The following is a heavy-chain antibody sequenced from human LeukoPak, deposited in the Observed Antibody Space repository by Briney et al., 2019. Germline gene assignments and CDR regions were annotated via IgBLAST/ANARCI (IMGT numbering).Heavy chain of an antibody. V-gene: IGHV4-39*07. D-gene: IGHD1-26*01. Sequence: SETLSLTCTVSGGSISSSSYYWGWIRQPPGKGLEWIGSIYYSGSTYYNPSLKSRVTISVDTSKNQFSLKLSSVTAADTAVYYCASPGSGGSYSFDYWGQGTLVTVSS. CDR3: ASPGSGGSYSFDY. J-gene: IGHJ4*02. CDR2: IYYSGST. CDR1: GGSISSSSYY.